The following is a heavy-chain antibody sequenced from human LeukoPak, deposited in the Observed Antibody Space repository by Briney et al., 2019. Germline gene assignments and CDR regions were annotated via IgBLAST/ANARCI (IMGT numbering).Heavy chain of an antibody. Sequence: GASVKVSCKASGYTFTSYGISWVRQAPGQGLEWMGWISAYNGNTNYAQKLQGRVTMTTDTSTSTAYMELRSLRSDDTAVYYCASEGSGSYYLFFDYWGQGTLVTVSS. CDR3: ASEGSGSYYLFFDY. J-gene: IGHJ4*02. CDR2: ISAYNGNT. V-gene: IGHV1-18*01. CDR1: GYTFTSYG. D-gene: IGHD3-10*01.